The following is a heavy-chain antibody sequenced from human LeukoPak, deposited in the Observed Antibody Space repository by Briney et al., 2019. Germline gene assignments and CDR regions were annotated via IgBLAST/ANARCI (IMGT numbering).Heavy chain of an antibody. CDR3: ARNRDGYNSFDY. CDR2: IYYSGSS. D-gene: IGHD5-24*01. CDR1: GGSINNGGYY. J-gene: IGHJ4*02. Sequence: PSETLSLTCTVSGGSINNGGYYWSWIRQHPGKGLEWIGYIYYSGSSYYNPSLRSRVTISVDASKNHFSLKLSSVTAADTAVYYCARNRDGYNSFDYWGQGTLVTVSS. V-gene: IGHV4-31*03.